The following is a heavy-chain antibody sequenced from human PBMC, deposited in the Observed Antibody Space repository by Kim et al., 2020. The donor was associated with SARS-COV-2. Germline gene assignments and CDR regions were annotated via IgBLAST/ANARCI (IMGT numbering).Heavy chain of an antibody. J-gene: IGHJ5*02. CDR2: INAGNGNT. Sequence: ASVKVSCKASGYTFTSYAMHWVRQAPGQRLEWMGWINAGNGNTKYSQKFQGRVTITRDTSASTAYMELSSLRSEDTAVYYCAKHTQGWNQGWFDPWGQGTLVTVSS. CDR3: AKHTQGWNQGWFDP. CDR1: GYTFTSYA. V-gene: IGHV1-3*01. D-gene: IGHD1-1*01.